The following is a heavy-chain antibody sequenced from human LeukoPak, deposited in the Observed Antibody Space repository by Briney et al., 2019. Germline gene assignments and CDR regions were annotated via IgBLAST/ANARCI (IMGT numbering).Heavy chain of an antibody. CDR2: ISGSGGST. CDR3: AKGRLGEPQNDY. Sequence: PGGSLRLSCAASGFTFSSYAMSWVRQAPGKGLEWVSAISGSGGSTYHADSVKGRFTISRDNSKNTLYLQMNSLRAEDTAVYYCAKGRLGEPQNDYWGQGTLVTVSS. J-gene: IGHJ4*02. V-gene: IGHV3-23*01. CDR1: GFTFSSYA. D-gene: IGHD3-10*01.